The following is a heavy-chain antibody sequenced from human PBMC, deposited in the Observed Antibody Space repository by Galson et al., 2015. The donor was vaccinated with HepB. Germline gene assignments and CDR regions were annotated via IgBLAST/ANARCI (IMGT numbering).Heavy chain of an antibody. CDR2: ISWISGRI. J-gene: IGHJ4*02. V-gene: IGHV3-9*01. CDR1: GFTFDDYA. CDR3: AREIGYDILTGQIDY. Sequence: SLRLSCAASGFTFDDYAMHWVRQAPGKGLEWVSGISWISGRIVYADSVKGRFTISRDNAKNSLYLQMNSLRAEDTALYYRAREIGYDILTGQIDYWGQGTLVTVSS. D-gene: IGHD3-9*01.